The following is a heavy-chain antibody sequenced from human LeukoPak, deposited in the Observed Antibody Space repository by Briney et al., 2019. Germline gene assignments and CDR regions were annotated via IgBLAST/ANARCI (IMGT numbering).Heavy chain of an antibody. D-gene: IGHD6-19*01. J-gene: IGHJ4*02. CDR3: ARHKGIGIAVAGTFDY. V-gene: IGHV4-59*08. CDR2: IYYSGST. CDR1: GXSISSYY. Sequence: SETLSLTCTVSGXSISSYYRSWVRQPPGKGLEWMGYIYYSGSTKYNPSLKRRVTISVDTSNNQFSLNLSSVTAADTAVYYCARHKGIGIAVAGTFDYWGQGTLVTVSS.